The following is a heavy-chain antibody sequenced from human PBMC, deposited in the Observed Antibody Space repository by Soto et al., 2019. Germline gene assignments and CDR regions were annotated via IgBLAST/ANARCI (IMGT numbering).Heavy chain of an antibody. CDR3: TRSSPLPTYGSSWIGVPLCYYYGMDV. J-gene: IGHJ6*02. D-gene: IGHD6-13*01. V-gene: IGHV3-49*03. CDR2: IRSKAYGGTT. CDR1: GFTFGDYA. Sequence: PGGSLRLSCTASGFTFGDYAMSWFRQAPGKGLEWVVFIRSKAYGGTTEYAASVKGRFTISRDDSKSLAYLQMNRLKTEDTAVYYCTRSSPLPTYGSSWIGVPLCYYYGMDVWGQGTTGTVS.